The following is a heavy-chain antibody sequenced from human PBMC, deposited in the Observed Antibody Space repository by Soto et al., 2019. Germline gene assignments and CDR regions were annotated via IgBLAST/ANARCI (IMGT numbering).Heavy chain of an antibody. D-gene: IGHD2-15*01. CDR3: ARHEWWDIVVVVAATDAFDI. CDR1: GGSISSSSYY. Sequence: SETLSLTCTVSGGSISSSSYYWGWIRQPPGKGLEWIGSIYYSGSTYYNPSLKSRVTISVDTSKNQFSLKLSSVTAADTAVYYCARHEWWDIVVVVAATDAFDIWGQGTMVTVSS. J-gene: IGHJ3*02. CDR2: IYYSGST. V-gene: IGHV4-39*01.